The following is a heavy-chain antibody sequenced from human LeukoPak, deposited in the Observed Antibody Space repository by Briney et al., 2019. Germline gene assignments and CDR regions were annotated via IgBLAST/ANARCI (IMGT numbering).Heavy chain of an antibody. CDR2: IYYSGST. Sequence: SETLSLTCTVSGGSISSYYWSWIRQPPGKGLEWIGYIYYSGSTNYNPSLKSRVTISVDTSKNQFSLKLSSVTAADTAVYYCARHQYSSGWYACWFDPWGQGTLVTVSS. D-gene: IGHD6-19*01. V-gene: IGHV4-59*08. CDR1: GGSISSYY. CDR3: ARHQYSSGWYACWFDP. J-gene: IGHJ5*02.